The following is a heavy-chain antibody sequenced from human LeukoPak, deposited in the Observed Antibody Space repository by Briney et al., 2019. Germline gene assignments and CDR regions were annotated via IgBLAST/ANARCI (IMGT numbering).Heavy chain of an antibody. D-gene: IGHD6-19*01. CDR2: INPNSGGT. Sequence: ASVKVSCKASGYTFTGYYMHWVRQAPGQGLEWMGWINPNSGGTNYAQEFQGRVTMTRDTSISTAYMELSRLRSDDTAVYYCARSGSGGAFDIWGQGTMVTVSS. CDR3: ARSGSGGAFDI. V-gene: IGHV1-2*02. J-gene: IGHJ3*02. CDR1: GYTFTGYY.